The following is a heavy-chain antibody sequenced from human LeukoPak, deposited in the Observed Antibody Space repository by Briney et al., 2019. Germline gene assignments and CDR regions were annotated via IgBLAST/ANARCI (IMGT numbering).Heavy chain of an antibody. D-gene: IGHD5-12*01. J-gene: IGHJ4*02. CDR3: ARVGGYEKYYFDY. V-gene: IGHV1-69*06. CDR2: IIPIFGTA. Sequence: ASVKVSCEAFGDTFCSYAICWVPQAPGQGLEWMGGIIPIFGTANYAQKFQGRVTITADKSTSTAYMELSSLRSEDTAVYYCARVGGYEKYYFDYWGQGTLVTVSS. CDR1: GDTFCSYA.